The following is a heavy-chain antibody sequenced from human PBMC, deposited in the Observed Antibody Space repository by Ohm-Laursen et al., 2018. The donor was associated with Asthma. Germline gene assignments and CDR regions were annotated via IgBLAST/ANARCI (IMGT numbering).Heavy chain of an antibody. Sequence: SQTLSLTCTVSGGSISTGAYYWSWIRQHPGKGLEWIGYIFYSGSTYYNPSLKSRATISVDTSNNQFSLKLTSATAADTAVYYCATTSHWFDPWGQGTLVTVSS. D-gene: IGHD1-1*01. V-gene: IGHV4-31*03. CDR1: GGSISTGAYY. CDR3: ATTSHWFDP. CDR2: IFYSGST. J-gene: IGHJ5*02.